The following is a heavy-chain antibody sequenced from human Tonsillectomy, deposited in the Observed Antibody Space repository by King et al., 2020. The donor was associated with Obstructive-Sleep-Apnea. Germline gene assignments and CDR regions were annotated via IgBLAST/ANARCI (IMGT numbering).Heavy chain of an antibody. CDR3: TRELGRGTLGD. V-gene: IGHV3-49*03. CDR1: GFTFGDYA. D-gene: IGHD3-16*01. CDR2: IRSKAYGGTP. J-gene: IGHJ4*02. Sequence: VQLVESGGGLVQPGRSLRLSCTASGFTFGDYAMGWLRQAPGKGLEWVGYIRSKAYGGTPDYAPSVKGRFTISRDDSKSIAYLQMNSLKTEDTAMYYWTRELGRGTLGDWGQGILVTVSS.